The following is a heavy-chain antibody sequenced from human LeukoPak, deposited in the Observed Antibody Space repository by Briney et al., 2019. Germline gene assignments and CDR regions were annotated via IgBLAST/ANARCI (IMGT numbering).Heavy chain of an antibody. CDR1: GFTFSSYA. Sequence: PGRSLRLSCAASGFTFSSYAMHWVRQAPGKGLEWGAVISYDGSNKYYADSVKGRFTISRDNSKNTLYLQMNSLRAEDTAVYYCARERDGSGSPDFDYWGQGTLVTASS. CDR2: ISYDGSNK. V-gene: IGHV3-30*04. J-gene: IGHJ4*02. CDR3: ARERDGSGSPDFDY. D-gene: IGHD3-10*01.